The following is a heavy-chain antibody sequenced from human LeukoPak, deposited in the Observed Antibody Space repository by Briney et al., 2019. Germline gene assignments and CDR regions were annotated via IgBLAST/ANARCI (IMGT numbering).Heavy chain of an antibody. CDR2: INHSGST. Sequence: SETLSLTCAVYGGSFSGYYWSWIRQPPGKGLEWIGEINHSGSTNYNPSLKSRVTISVDTSKNQFSLKPSSVTAADTAVYYCAREAVAGTSWFDPWGQGTLVTVSS. V-gene: IGHV4-34*01. J-gene: IGHJ5*02. CDR3: AREAVAGTSWFDP. CDR1: GGSFSGYY. D-gene: IGHD6-19*01.